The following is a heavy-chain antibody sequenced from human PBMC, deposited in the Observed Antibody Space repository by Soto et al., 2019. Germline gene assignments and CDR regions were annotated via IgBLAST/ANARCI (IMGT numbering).Heavy chain of an antibody. CDR3: AKGVLSFHYGMEV. J-gene: IGHJ6*02. D-gene: IGHD3-10*01. Sequence: GGSLRLSCATSGFTFNTYPMTWVRQAPGKGLEWVSSISSTAGRTSSYADSVKGRFAISRDFSDNTVHLQMNNLRVDDTAVYFCAKGVLSFHYGMEVWGQGTTVTV. CDR1: GFTFNTYP. V-gene: IGHV3-23*01. CDR2: ISSTAGRTS.